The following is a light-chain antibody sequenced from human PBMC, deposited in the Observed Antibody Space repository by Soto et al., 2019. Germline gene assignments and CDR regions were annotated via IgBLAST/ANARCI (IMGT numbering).Light chain of an antibody. J-gene: IGLJ1*01. CDR2: DVT. CDR1: RSNLGAGYD. V-gene: IGLV1-40*01. Sequence: QSVLTQPPSVSGAPGQRVTISCTGSRSNLGAGYDVHWYQQHPGKAPKLMIYDVTSRPSGVSYRFSGSKSGNTASLTISGLQAEDEADYYCSSYTTSSSYVFGTGTKVTVL. CDR3: SSYTTSSSYV.